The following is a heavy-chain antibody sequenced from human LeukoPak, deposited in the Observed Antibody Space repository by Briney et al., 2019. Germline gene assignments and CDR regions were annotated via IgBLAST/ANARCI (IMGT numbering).Heavy chain of an antibody. D-gene: IGHD3-10*01. CDR1: GFTFSSYA. Sequence: PGGSLRLSCAASGFTFSSYAMHWVRQAPGKGLEWVAVISYDGSNKYYADSVKGRFTISRDNSKNTLYLRMNSLRAEDTAVYYCARVQSTMVRGVTPLNYWGQGTLVTVSS. V-gene: IGHV3-30*04. CDR3: ARVQSTMVRGVTPLNY. J-gene: IGHJ4*02. CDR2: ISYDGSNK.